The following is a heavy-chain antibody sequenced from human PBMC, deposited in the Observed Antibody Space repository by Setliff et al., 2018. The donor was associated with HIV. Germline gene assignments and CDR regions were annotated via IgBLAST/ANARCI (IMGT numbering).Heavy chain of an antibody. J-gene: IGHJ4*02. V-gene: IGHV4-59*01. CDR2: IYYSGST. Sequence: SETLSLTCTVSGDSISSYYWSWIRQPPERGLEWIGYIYYSGSTNYNPSLKSRVTISVDTSKNQFSLKLSSVTAADTAVYYCARQVGNKVLFDSWGQGTLVTVSS. CDR3: ARQVGNKVLFDS. CDR1: GDSISSYY. D-gene: IGHD7-27*01.